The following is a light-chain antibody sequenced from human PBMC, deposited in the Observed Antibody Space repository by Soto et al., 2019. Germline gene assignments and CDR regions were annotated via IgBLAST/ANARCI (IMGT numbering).Light chain of an antibody. CDR2: GTS. CDR3: QQYGSSPSLT. V-gene: IGKV3-20*01. CDR1: QSVSSRY. J-gene: IGKJ4*01. Sequence: EIVLTQSPGTLSLSPGERATLSCRASQSVSSRYLAWYQQKLGQAPRLLIYGTSSRATGIPDRVSGSGSRTYFTLTISRLEPEYFAVYYCQQYGSSPSLTLRGRTQV.